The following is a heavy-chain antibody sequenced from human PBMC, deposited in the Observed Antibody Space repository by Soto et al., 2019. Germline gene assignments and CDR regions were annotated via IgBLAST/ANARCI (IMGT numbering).Heavy chain of an antibody. CDR1: GFTFSSYA. V-gene: IGHV3-23*01. J-gene: IGHJ4*02. Sequence: EVQLLESGGGLVQPGGSLRLSCAASGFTFSSYAMSWVRQAPGKGLEWVSAISGSGGSTYYADSVKGRFTISRDNSKNTLYLQMNSLRAEDTAVYYCAKVGFGVGATTTRWGYFDYWGQGTLVTVSS. CDR3: AKVGFGVGATTTRWGYFDY. D-gene: IGHD1-26*01. CDR2: ISGSGGST.